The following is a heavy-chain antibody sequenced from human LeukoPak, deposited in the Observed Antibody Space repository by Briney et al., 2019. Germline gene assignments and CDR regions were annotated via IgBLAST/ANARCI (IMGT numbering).Heavy chain of an antibody. CDR2: IYPGDSDT. J-gene: IGHJ3*02. V-gene: IGHV5-51*01. D-gene: IGHD2-15*01. CDR3: ARQWYYSGGSCLDAFDI. Sequence: AGESLKISCKGSGYSFTSYWIGWVRQMPGKGLEWMGIIYPGDSDTRYSPSFQGQVTISADKSISTAYLQWSSLKASDTAMYYCARQWYYSGGSCLDAFDIWGQGTMVTVSS. CDR1: GYSFTSYW.